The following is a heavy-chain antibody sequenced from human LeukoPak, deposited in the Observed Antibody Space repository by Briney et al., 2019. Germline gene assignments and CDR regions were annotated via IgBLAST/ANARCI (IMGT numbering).Heavy chain of an antibody. CDR1: GFTFSDHA. J-gene: IGHJ3*02. CDR3: ATDGTNDYGDYGDAFDM. Sequence: GGSLRLSCAASGFTFSDHAMSWVRQAPAKGLEWVSSINGNGGGSYYIDSVKGRFTVSRDNSKNTLYLQMNSLRAEDTAIFYCATDGTNDYGDYGDAFDMWGQGTMVTVSS. CDR2: INGNGGGS. D-gene: IGHD4-17*01. V-gene: IGHV3-23*01.